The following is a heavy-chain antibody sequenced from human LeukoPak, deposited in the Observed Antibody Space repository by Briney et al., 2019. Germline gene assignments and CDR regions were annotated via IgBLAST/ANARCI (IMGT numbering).Heavy chain of an antibody. Sequence: SQTLSLTCTVSGGSISSGGYYWSWIRQPPGKGLEWIGYIYHSGSTYYNPSLKSRVTISVDRSKNQFSLKLSSVTAADTAVYYCASSFPTSKRGYSYGSLDYWGQGTLVTVSS. D-gene: IGHD5-18*01. CDR1: GGSISSGGYY. CDR2: IYHSGST. CDR3: ASSFPTSKRGYSYGSLDY. J-gene: IGHJ4*02. V-gene: IGHV4-30-2*01.